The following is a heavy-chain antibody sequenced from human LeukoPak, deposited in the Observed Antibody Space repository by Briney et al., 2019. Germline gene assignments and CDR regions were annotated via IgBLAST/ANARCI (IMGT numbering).Heavy chain of an antibody. CDR2: IIPILGIA. D-gene: IGHD5-12*01. CDR3: ARGQKEATPGDYYYGMDV. J-gene: IGHJ6*02. V-gene: IGHV1-69*04. CDR1: GGTLSSYA. Sequence: SVKVSCKASGGTLSSYAISWVRQAPGQGLEWMGRIIPILGIANYAQKFQGRVTITADKSTSTAYMELSSLRSEDTAVYYCARGQKEATPGDYYYGMDVWGQGTTVTVSS.